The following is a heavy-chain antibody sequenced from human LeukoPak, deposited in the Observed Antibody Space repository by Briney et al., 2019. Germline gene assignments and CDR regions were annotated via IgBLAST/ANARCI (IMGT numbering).Heavy chain of an antibody. CDR3: ASSSKDNFYYFDY. CDR1: GFTVSTNY. J-gene: IGHJ4*02. V-gene: IGHV3-66*01. D-gene: IGHD1-20*01. Sequence: PGGSLRLSCTASGFTVSTNYVSWVRQAPGKGLERVSTIYRGGSTYYADSVKGRFTISRDNSKNTVYLQINTLRVEDTAVYYCASSSKDNFYYFDYWGQGTLVTVSS. CDR2: IYRGGST.